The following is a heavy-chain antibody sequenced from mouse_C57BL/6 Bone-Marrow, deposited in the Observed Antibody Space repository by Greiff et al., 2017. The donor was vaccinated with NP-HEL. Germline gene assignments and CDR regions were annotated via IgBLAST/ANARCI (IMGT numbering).Heavy chain of an antibody. Sequence: DVMLVESGGGLVKPGGSLKLSCAASGFTFSSYAMSWVRQTPEKRLEWVATISDGGSYTYYPDNVKGRFTISRDNAKNNLYLQMSHLKSEDTAMYYCARVAQAFDYWGQGTTLTVSS. CDR1: GFTFSSYA. V-gene: IGHV5-4*03. J-gene: IGHJ2*01. CDR2: ISDGGSYT. CDR3: ARVAQAFDY. D-gene: IGHD3-2*02.